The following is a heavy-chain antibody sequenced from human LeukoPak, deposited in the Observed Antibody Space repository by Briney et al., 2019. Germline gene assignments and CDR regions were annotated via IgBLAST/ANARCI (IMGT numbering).Heavy chain of an antibody. CDR2: IYTSGST. CDR1: GYSISSAYY. V-gene: IGHV4-61*02. J-gene: IGHJ4*02. Sequence: SETLSLTCHVSGYSISSAYYWSWIRQPAGKGLEWIGRIYTSGSTNYNPSLKSRVTISGDTSKNQFSLRLSSVTAADTAVYYCARASYSYDINGWVPFDYWGQGTLVTVSS. CDR3: ARASYSYDINGWVPFDY. D-gene: IGHD3-22*01.